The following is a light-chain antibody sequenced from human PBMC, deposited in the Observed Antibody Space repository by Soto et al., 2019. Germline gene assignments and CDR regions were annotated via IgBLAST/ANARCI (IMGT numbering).Light chain of an antibody. J-gene: IGKJ2*01. CDR2: GAS. CDR3: QQYGSSPPMYT. CDR1: QSVDNKY. V-gene: IGKV3-20*01. Sequence: EIVLTQSPGTLSLSSGERATLSCSASQSVDNKYLAWYQQKPGQAPRLLIFGASNRAAGNPDRFSGSGSGTDFTLTISRLESEDFAVYYCQQYGSSPPMYTFGQGTKLEIK.